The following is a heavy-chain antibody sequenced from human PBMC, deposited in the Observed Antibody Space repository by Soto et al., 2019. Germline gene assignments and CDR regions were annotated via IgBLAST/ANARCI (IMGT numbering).Heavy chain of an antibody. CDR1: GGSISSYY. Sequence: QVQLQESGPGLVKPSETLSLTCTVSGGSISSYYWSWIRQPAGKGMAWMGRIHTTESTNYNPSLKSRVTMSIDTSNSQFSLKLSSLTAADTAVYYCARALSSAAGLYFAYWCQGTLVTVSS. J-gene: IGHJ4*02. CDR2: IHTTEST. V-gene: IGHV4-4*07. CDR3: ARALSSAAGLYFAY. D-gene: IGHD6-13*01.